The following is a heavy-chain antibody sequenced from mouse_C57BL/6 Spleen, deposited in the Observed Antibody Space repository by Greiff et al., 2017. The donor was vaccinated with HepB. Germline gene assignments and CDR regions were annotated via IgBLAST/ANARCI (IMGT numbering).Heavy chain of an antibody. CDR2: IDPEDGET. D-gene: IGHD2-5*01. V-gene: IGHV14-2*01. CDR1: GFNIKDYY. Sequence: VQLKESGAELVKPGASVKLSCTASGFNIKDYYMHWVKQRTEQGLEWIGRIDPEDGETKYAPKFQGKATITADTSSNTAYLQLSSLTSEDTAVYYCASAYYSNPYAMDYWGQGTSVTVSS. CDR3: ASAYYSNPYAMDY. J-gene: IGHJ4*01.